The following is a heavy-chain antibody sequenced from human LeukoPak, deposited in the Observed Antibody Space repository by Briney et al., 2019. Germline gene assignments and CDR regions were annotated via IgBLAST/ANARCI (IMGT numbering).Heavy chain of an antibody. V-gene: IGHV1-8*01. D-gene: IGHD3-10*01. CDR1: GYTFTSYD. CDR2: MNPNSGNT. Sequence: GASVKVSCKASGYTFTSYDINWVRQATGQGLEWMGWMNPNSGNTGYAQKFQGRVTMTEDTSTDTAYMELSSLRSEDTAVYYCATVYVVRGVIGWFDPWGQGTLITVSS. CDR3: ATVYVVRGVIGWFDP. J-gene: IGHJ5*02.